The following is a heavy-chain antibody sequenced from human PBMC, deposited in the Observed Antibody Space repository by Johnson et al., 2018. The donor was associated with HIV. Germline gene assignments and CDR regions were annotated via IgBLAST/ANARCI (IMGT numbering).Heavy chain of an antibody. D-gene: IGHD6-13*01. CDR1: GFTVSSNY. V-gene: IGHV3-66*01. CDR3: AKGLLIAAAHDAFDI. Sequence: VQLVESGGGLVQPGGSLRLSCAASGFTVSSNYMSWVRQAPGQGLEWVSVIYSGGSTYYADSVKGRFPISRDNSKNTLYLQMNSLRAEDTAVYYCAKGLLIAAAHDAFDIWGQGTMVTVSS. J-gene: IGHJ3*02. CDR2: IYSGGST.